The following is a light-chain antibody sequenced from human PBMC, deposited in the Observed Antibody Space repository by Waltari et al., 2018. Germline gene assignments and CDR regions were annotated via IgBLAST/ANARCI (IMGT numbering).Light chain of an antibody. Sequence: DIQMTQSPSTLPASVGDSVTITCRASQNIGSSLVWYQQKPGKAPKLLIYDASNLETGVTSRFSGSGSWTYFTFTISSLQPEDIATFYCQQYEDLPFTFGGGTKVDIK. CDR2: DAS. CDR1: QNIGSS. J-gene: IGKJ4*01. CDR3: QQYEDLPFT. V-gene: IGKV1-33*01.